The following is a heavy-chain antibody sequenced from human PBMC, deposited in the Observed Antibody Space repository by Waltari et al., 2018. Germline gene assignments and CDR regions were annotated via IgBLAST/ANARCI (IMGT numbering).Heavy chain of an antibody. CDR2: IKSKTDGGTT. CDR1: GFTFSNAW. D-gene: IGHD3-16*01. Sequence: EVQLVESGGGLVKPGGSLRLSCAASGFTFSNAWMSWVRQAPGKGLEWVGRIKSKTDGGTTYYAAPVKGRFTISRDDSKNTLYLQMNSLKTEDTAVYYCTTDWDYYYYGMDVWGQGTTVTVSS. CDR3: TTDWDYYYYGMDV. V-gene: IGHV3-15*01. J-gene: IGHJ6*02.